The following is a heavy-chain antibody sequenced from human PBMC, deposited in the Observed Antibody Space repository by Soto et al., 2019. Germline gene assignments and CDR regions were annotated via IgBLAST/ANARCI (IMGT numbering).Heavy chain of an antibody. CDR3: ARDGFCTSTTCRVGNWFDP. CDR1: GGSVSGYY. J-gene: IGHJ5*02. Sequence: DTLSLTLVVYGGSVSGYYLSWIRQSRGKGLEWIGGINHRGSTNYNPSLESRVTISVDTSKNQFSLKLPSVTAADTAMYYCARDGFCTSTTCRVGNWFDPWGQGTLVTVSS. V-gene: IGHV4-34*01. CDR2: INHRGST. D-gene: IGHD2-2*01.